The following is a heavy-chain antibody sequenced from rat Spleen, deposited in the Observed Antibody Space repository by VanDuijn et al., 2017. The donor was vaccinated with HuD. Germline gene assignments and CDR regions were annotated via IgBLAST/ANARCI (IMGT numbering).Heavy chain of an antibody. CDR3: TRVSFLYTTDPHYVMDA. J-gene: IGHJ4*01. CDR2: MKYNGDT. CDR1: GFSLTSYH. V-gene: IGHV2-63*01. Sequence: QVQLKESGPGLVQPSQTLSLTCIVSGFSLTSYHVHWVRQSPGKGLEWMGRMKYNGDTYYNLPLKSRLSISRDTSKSQVFLKMNSLQTEDTAIYYCTRVSFLYTTDPHYVMDAWGQGASVSVSS. D-gene: IGHD1-6*01.